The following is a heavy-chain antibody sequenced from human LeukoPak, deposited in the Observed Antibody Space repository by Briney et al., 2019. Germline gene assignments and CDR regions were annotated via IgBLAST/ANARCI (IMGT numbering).Heavy chain of an antibody. CDR2: IYYSGST. D-gene: IGHD6-13*01. V-gene: IGHV4-59*08. Sequence: SETLSLTCTVSGGSISSYYWSWIRQPPGKGLECIGYIYYSGSTNYNPSLKSRVTISVDTSKNQFSLKLSSVTAADTAVYYCARTLTYSSSWIPDYWGQGTLVTVSS. CDR1: GGSISSYY. J-gene: IGHJ4*02. CDR3: ARTLTYSSSWIPDY.